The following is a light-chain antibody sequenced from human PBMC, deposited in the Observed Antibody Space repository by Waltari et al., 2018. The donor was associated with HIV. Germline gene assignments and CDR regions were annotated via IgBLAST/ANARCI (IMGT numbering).Light chain of an antibody. CDR2: EVS. CDR1: SSDCGSYNL. V-gene: IGLV2-23*02. J-gene: IGLJ2*01. CDR3: CSYAGSSTPV. Sequence: QSALTQPASVSGCPGPSITITCTGTSSDCGSYNLVSWYQQHPGKAPKLMMYEVSKRPSGVSNRFSGSKSGNTASLTISGLQAEDEADYYGCSYAGSSTPVFGGGTKLTVL.